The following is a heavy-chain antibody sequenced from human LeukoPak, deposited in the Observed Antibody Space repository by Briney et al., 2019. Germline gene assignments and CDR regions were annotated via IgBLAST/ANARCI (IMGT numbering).Heavy chain of an antibody. D-gene: IGHD3-10*01. V-gene: IGHV3-53*01. CDR1: GFTVSSNY. Sequence: GGSLRLSCAASGFTVSSNYMSWVRQAPGKGLEWVSVIYSGGSTYYADSVKGRFTISRDNSKNTLYLQMNSLRAEDTAVYYCARASMVRGVIPYYWGQGTLVTVFS. CDR3: ARASMVRGVIPYY. CDR2: IYSGGST. J-gene: IGHJ4*02.